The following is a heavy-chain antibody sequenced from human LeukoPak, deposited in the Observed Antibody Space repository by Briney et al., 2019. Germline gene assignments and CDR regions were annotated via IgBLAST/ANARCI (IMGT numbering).Heavy chain of an antibody. CDR1: GGSISSYY. J-gene: IGHJ4*02. CDR3: ARGLTDILTGISSYYFDY. D-gene: IGHD3-9*01. V-gene: IGHV4-4*07. Sequence: SETLSLTCTVSGGSISSYYWSWIRQPAGKGLEWIGRIYTSGSTNYNPSLKSRVTMSVDTSKNQFSLKLSSVTAADTAVYYCARGLTDILTGISSYYFDYWGQGTLVTVSS. CDR2: IYTSGST.